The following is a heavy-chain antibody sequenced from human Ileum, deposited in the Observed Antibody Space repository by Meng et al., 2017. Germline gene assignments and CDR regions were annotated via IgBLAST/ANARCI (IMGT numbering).Heavy chain of an antibody. Sequence: QVQGQESGPGSAKPSQTLSLTCTVSGGFINSDGFYWGWIRQPPGKGLEWIGSMYYSGSTYYNPSLQSRVTISRDTSKNQLSLKLISVTAADTAVYYCVRASDSWGQGTLVTVSS. V-gene: IGHV4-39*07. J-gene: IGHJ4*02. CDR2: MYYSGST. CDR1: GGFINSDGFY. CDR3: VRASDS.